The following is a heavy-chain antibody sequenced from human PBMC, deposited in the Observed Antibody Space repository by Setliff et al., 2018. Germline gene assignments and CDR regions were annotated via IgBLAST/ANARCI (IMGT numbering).Heavy chain of an antibody. D-gene: IGHD5-12*01. Sequence: SETLSLTCAVYGGSFSGYYWSWIRQPPGKGLEWIGEINHSGSTNYNPSLKSRVTISVDTSKNQSSLKLSSVTAADTAVYYCARGGYSRGPPVYYFDYWGQGTLVTVSS. CDR1: GGSFSGYY. CDR2: INHSGST. V-gene: IGHV4-34*01. CDR3: ARGGYSRGPPVYYFDY. J-gene: IGHJ4*02.